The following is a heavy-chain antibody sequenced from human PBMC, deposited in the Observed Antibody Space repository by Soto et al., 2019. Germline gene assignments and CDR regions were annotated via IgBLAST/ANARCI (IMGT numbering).Heavy chain of an antibody. CDR2: IYPTDSDI. CDR1: GYTFTTYW. V-gene: IGHV5-51*01. Sequence: GESLKISCKGSGYTFTTYWIGWVRQVPGKGLEWMGFIYPTDSDIRYNPSFQGQVTLSVDKSISTAYLQWSSLKASDTAMYYCGRHGPAMTNPIAYWCQGTLVTGSS. D-gene: IGHD3-16*01. CDR3: GRHGPAMTNPIAY. J-gene: IGHJ4*02.